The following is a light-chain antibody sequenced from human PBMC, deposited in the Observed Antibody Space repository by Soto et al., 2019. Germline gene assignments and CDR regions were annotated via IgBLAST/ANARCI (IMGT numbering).Light chain of an antibody. Sequence: SYELTQPPSVSVAPGKTAKITCGGDNVGSKSVHWYQQKPGQAPVLVIHYDNDRPSGIPERFSGSNSGNTATLTISRVEAGDEADYYCQVWASSSDHYVFGTGTKVTVL. V-gene: IGLV3-21*04. CDR2: YDN. CDR1: NVGSKS. J-gene: IGLJ1*01. CDR3: QVWASSSDHYV.